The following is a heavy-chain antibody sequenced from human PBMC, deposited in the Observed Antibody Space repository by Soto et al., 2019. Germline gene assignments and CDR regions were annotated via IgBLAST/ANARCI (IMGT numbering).Heavy chain of an antibody. Sequence: ASVKVSFKASGYTFTSYGISWVRQAPGQGLEWMGWISAYNGNTNYAQKLQGRVTMTTDTSTSTAYMELRSLRSDDTAVYYCARDRGRLDFWSGPGAFDSWGQGKMVTFSS. J-gene: IGHJ3*02. CDR1: GYTFTSYG. CDR2: ISAYNGNT. V-gene: IGHV1-18*01. D-gene: IGHD3-3*01. CDR3: ARDRGRLDFWSGPGAFDS.